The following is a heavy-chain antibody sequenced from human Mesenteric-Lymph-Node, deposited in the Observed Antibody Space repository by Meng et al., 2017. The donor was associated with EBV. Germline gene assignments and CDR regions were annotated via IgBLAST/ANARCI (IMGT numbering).Heavy chain of an antibody. CDR1: GDSVSSNTAA. CDR3: ATSVGCRGDCYSLHFDY. V-gene: IGHV6-1*01. Sequence: QVQLQQSGPGLVKPSQTLSITCVISGDSVSSNTAAWNWIRQSPSRGLEWLGRTYYRSKWYTDYAVSVKSRIAINPDTSKNQFSLQLTSVTPEDTALYYCATSVGCRGDCYSLHFDYWGQGTLVTVS. J-gene: IGHJ4*02. D-gene: IGHD2-21*02. CDR2: TYYRSKWYT.